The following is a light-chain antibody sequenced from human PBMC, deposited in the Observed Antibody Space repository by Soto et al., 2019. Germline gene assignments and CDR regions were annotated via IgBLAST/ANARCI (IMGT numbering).Light chain of an antibody. CDR3: NSYTSNNTYV. CDR2: DVS. J-gene: IGLJ1*01. Sequence: QSVLTQSPSESRSPGQAMTSSGTGTSSGVGGLKCGSWYEQHPGKAPKPMIYDVSNRPTGVSKRFSGSKSGNTASLTISGLRAEDDADYYCNSYTSNNTYVFGTGTKVTVL. CDR1: SSGVGGLKC. V-gene: IGLV2-14*03.